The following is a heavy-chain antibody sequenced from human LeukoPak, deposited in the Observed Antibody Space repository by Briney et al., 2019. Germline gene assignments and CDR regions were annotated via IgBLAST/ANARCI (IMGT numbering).Heavy chain of an antibody. CDR3: ARERYCSSTSCYAGDSTIFDY. V-gene: IGHV3-48*03. J-gene: IGHJ4*02. CDR1: GFTPPTYD. CDR2: IISTGRTI. Sequence: GRSRRPSCEPSGFTPPTYDMNWVRQAPRNGRGWVSYIISTGRTIYYADSVKGRFTICREDAKNSLYLQMSSLRAEDTAVYYCARERYCSSTSCYAGDSTIFDYWGQGILVTVSS. D-gene: IGHD2-2*01.